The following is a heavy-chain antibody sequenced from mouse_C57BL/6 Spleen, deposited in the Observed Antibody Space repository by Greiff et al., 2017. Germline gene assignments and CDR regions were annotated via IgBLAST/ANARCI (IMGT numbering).Heavy chain of an antibody. D-gene: IGHD3-2*02. CDR2: INPNNGGT. V-gene: IGHV1-22*01. J-gene: IGHJ3*01. Sequence: VQLQQSGPELVRPGASVKLSCKASGYTFTDYNMHWVKQSHGKGLEWIGNINPNNGGTSYNQKFKGKATLTVNKSSSTAYMELRSLTSEDSAVYYCAKEGRQRRLLLAYWGQGTLVTVSA. CDR1: GYTFTDYN. CDR3: AKEGRQRRLLLAY.